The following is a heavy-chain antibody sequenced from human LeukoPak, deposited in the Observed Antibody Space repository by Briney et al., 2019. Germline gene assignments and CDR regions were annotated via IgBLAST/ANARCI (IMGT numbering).Heavy chain of an antibody. Sequence: PSETLSLTCAVYGGSFSGYYWSWIRQPPGKGLEWIGEINHSGSTNYNPSLKSRVTISVDTSKNQFSLKLSSVTAADTAAYYCAGRAARFFDYWGQGILVTVSS. CDR1: GGSFSGYY. CDR2: INHSGST. CDR3: AGRAARFFDY. J-gene: IGHJ4*02. D-gene: IGHD6-25*01. V-gene: IGHV4-34*01.